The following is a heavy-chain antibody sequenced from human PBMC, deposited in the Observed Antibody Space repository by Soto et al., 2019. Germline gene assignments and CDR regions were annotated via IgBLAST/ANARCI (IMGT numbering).Heavy chain of an antibody. V-gene: IGHV4-31*03. CDR3: ARDQPTTVTTTSGGMDV. Sequence: SETLSLTCTVSGGSISSGGYYWSWIRQHPGKGLEWIGYIYYSGSTYYNPSLKSRVTISVDTSKNQFSLKLSSVTAADTAVYYCARDQPTTVTTTSGGMDVWGQGTTVTVSS. CDR2: IYYSGST. CDR1: GGSISSGGYY. J-gene: IGHJ6*02. D-gene: IGHD4-4*01.